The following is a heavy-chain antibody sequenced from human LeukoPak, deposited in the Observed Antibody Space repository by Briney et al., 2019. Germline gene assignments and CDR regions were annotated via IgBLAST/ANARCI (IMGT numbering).Heavy chain of an antibody. J-gene: IGHJ4*02. Sequence: GGSLRLSCAASGFTFSSYWMSWVRQAPGKGLEWVANIKQDGSEKYYVDSVKGRFTISRDNAKNSLYLQMNSLRAEDTAVYYCAKRPDFWSGHLDYWGQGTLVTVSS. CDR2: IKQDGSEK. CDR3: AKRPDFWSGHLDY. CDR1: GFTFSSYW. V-gene: IGHV3-7*03. D-gene: IGHD3-3*01.